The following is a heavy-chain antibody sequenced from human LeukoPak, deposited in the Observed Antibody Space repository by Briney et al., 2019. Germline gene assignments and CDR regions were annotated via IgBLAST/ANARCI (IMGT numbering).Heavy chain of an antibody. CDR2: IYYGGST. D-gene: IGHD5-24*01. CDR1: GDHISRFY. Sequence: PSQTLSLTCTVSGDHISRFYWRWFRQPPGKELMWIGYIYYGGSTTYNPSLKSRVTMSLDTSKNQFSLKLSSVTAADTAVYYCARSGRQLLYYVDYWGLGTLVTVSS. V-gene: IGHV4-59*08. J-gene: IGHJ4*02. CDR3: ARSGRQLLYYVDY.